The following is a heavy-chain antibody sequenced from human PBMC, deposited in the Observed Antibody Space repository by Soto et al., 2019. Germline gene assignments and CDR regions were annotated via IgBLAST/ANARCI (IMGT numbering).Heavy chain of an antibody. CDR3: AKDRTSSWSWEDY. V-gene: IGHV3-23*01. CDR2: ISGSGGST. D-gene: IGHD6-13*01. J-gene: IGHJ4*02. CDR1: GFTFSSYA. Sequence: GGSLRLSCAASGFTFSSYAMRWVRQAPGKGLEWVSAISGSGGSTYDADSVKGRFTISRDNSKTTLYLQMNSLRAEDTAVYYCAKDRTSSWSWEDYWGQGTLVTVSS.